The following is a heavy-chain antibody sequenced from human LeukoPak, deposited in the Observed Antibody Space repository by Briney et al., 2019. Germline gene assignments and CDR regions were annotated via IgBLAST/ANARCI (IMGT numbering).Heavy chain of an antibody. CDR3: ARTFEDFGELGVINFDY. Sequence: GASVKVSCKASGYTFTSYDINWVRQATGQGLEWMGWMNPNSGNTGYAQKFQGRVTMTRNTSISTAYMELSSLRSEDTAVYYCARTFEDFGELGVINFDYWGQGTLVTVSS. V-gene: IGHV1-8*01. CDR2: MNPNSGNT. D-gene: IGHD3-10*01. J-gene: IGHJ4*02. CDR1: GYTFTSYD.